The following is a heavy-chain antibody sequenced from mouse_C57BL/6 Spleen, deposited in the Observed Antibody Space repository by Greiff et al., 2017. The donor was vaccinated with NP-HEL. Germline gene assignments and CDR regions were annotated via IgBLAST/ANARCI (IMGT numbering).Heavy chain of an antibody. D-gene: IGHD1-1*01. CDR2: FHPYNDDT. Sequence: VQLVESGAELVKPGASVKMSCKASGYTFTTYPIEWMKQNHGKSLEWIGNFHPYNDDTKYNEKFKGKATLTVEKSSSTVYLELSRLTSDDSAVYYCAIGHYYGSGYFDVWGTGTTVTVSS. V-gene: IGHV1-47*01. CDR1: GYTFTTYP. J-gene: IGHJ1*03. CDR3: AIGHYYGSGYFDV.